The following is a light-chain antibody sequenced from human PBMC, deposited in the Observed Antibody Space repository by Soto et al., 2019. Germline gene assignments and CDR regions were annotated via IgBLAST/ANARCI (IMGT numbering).Light chain of an antibody. Sequence: EIVLTQSPGTLSLSPGERATLSCRASQSVGSSYLVWYQQKPGQAPRLLIYAASSRATGIPDRFSGSGSGTDFTLTVSRLEPEDFAVYYCQQYGSSPRTFGQGTKVDIK. J-gene: IGKJ1*01. CDR3: QQYGSSPRT. CDR2: AAS. V-gene: IGKV3-20*01. CDR1: QSVGSSY.